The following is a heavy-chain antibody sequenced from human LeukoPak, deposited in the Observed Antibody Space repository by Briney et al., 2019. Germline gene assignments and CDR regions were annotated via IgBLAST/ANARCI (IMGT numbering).Heavy chain of an antibody. Sequence: GGSLRLSCAASGFTFSAHYLDWVRQAPGKGLEWVGRSRNKANSYTTEYAASVRGRFTISRDDSKNSLYLQMNSLRAEDTAIYYCARVTKGIATEFDYWGQGTLVTVSS. D-gene: IGHD6-13*01. J-gene: IGHJ4*02. V-gene: IGHV3-72*01. CDR2: SRNKANSYTT. CDR3: ARVTKGIATEFDY. CDR1: GFTFSAHY.